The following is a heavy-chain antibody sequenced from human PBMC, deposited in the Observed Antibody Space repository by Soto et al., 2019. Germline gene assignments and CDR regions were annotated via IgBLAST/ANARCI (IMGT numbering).Heavy chain of an antibody. CDR3: ARDKSRVFGYSGYDPFDY. CDR2: ISSSSSYI. CDR1: GFTFSSYS. Sequence: GGSLRLSCAASGFTFSSYSMNWVRQAPGKGLEWVSSISSSSSYIYYADSVKGRFTISRDNAKNSLYLQMNSLRAEDTAVYYCARDKSRVFGYSGYDPFDYWGQGTLVTVSS. J-gene: IGHJ4*02. V-gene: IGHV3-21*01. D-gene: IGHD5-12*01.